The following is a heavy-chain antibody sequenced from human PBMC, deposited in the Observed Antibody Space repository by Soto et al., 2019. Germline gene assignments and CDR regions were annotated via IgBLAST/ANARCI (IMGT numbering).Heavy chain of an antibody. Sequence: EVQLVESGGGLVKPGGSLRLSCAASGFTFSNAWMSWLRQAPGTGLEWVGRIKSKTDGGTTDYAAPVKGRFTISKDDSKNTLDLQMNSLKTEDTAVDYCTTDGVPHDGDYDFLFDSWGQGTLVTVSS. D-gene: IGHD4-17*01. J-gene: IGHJ4*02. CDR2: IKSKTDGGTT. V-gene: IGHV3-15*01. CDR1: GFTFSNAW. CDR3: TTDGVPHDGDYDFLFDS.